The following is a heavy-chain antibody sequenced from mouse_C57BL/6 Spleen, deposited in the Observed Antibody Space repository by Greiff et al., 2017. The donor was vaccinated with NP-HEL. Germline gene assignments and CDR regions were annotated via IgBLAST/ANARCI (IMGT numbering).Heavy chain of an antibody. CDR1: GFTFSNYW. V-gene: IGHV6-3*01. D-gene: IGHD1-1*01. Sequence: EVQRVESGGGLVQPGASMKLSCVASGFTFSNYWMNWVRQSPEKGLEWVAQIRLKSDNYASHYAESVKGRFTISRDDSKMSVYLQMNNVRAEDTGNYYCTVRGFDYWGKGTTLTVAS. CDR2: IRLKSDNYAS. J-gene: IGHJ2*01. CDR3: TVRGFDY.